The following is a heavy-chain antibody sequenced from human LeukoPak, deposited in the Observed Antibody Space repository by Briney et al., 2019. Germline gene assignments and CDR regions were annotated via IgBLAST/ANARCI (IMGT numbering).Heavy chain of an antibody. D-gene: IGHD2-2*01. CDR2: ISAYNGNT. CDR1: GYTCTSYG. V-gene: IGHV1-18*01. J-gene: IGHJ4*02. CDR3: ARDRAYQLLL. Sequence: GASVKVSCKASGYTCTSYGISWVRQAPGQGLEWMGWISAYNGNTNYAQKLQGTVTMTTDTSPSTAYMELRSLRSDDTAVYYCARDRAYQLLLWGQGTLVTVSS.